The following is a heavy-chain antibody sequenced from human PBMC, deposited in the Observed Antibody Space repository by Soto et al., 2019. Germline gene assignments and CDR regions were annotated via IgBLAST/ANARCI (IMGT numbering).Heavy chain of an antibody. D-gene: IGHD1-26*01. CDR1: RFTFSNSW. CDR2: INRDGSEK. Sequence: EVQLVESGGALVQPGGSLRLSCAVSRFTFSNSWMSWVRQTPGKGLEWVANINRDGSEKYYLDSVKGRFTISRDNAKNSLYLQMNSLRAEDTAVYYCARELIVGPAEYFLDWGQGTLVTVSS. CDR3: ARELIVGPAEYFLD. J-gene: IGHJ1*01. V-gene: IGHV3-7*01.